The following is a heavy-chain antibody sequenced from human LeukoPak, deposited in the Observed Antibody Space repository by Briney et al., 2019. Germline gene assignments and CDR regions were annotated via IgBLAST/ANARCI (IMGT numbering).Heavy chain of an antibody. CDR1: GYTFTSYG. CDR2: ISAYNGNT. V-gene: IGHV1-18*01. Sequence: GASVKVSCKASGYTFTSYGISWVRQAPGQGLEWMGWISAYNGNTNYAQKLQGRVTMTTDTSTSTAYMELRSLRSDDTAVYYCARDLEWFGDLSNPQPGWFDPWGQGTLVTVSS. CDR3: ARDLEWFGDLSNPQPGWFDP. J-gene: IGHJ5*02. D-gene: IGHD3-10*01.